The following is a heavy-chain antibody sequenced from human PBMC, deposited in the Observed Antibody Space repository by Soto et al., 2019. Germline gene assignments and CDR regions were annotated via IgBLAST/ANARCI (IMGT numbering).Heavy chain of an antibody. CDR1: EFTCSSYA. D-gene: IGHD6-19*01. CDR2: ISDSGAAT. J-gene: IGHJ4*02. CDR3: AKLSSSGWYGHIDY. Sequence: EVQLLESGGGLVQPGGSLRLSCVVSEFTCSSYAMSWVRQAPGKGLEWVSVISDSGAATYYADSVKGRITISRDSSKNTLYLHMTSLRAEDTAVYYCAKLSSSGWYGHIDYWGQGTLVTVSS. V-gene: IGHV3-23*01.